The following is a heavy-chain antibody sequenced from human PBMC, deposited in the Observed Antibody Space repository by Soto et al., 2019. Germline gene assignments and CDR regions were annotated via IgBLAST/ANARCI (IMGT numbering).Heavy chain of an antibody. V-gene: IGHV3-23*01. CDR2: ISGSGGST. Sequence: PGGSLRLSCAASGFTFSSYAMSWVRQAPGKGLEWVSAISGSGGSTYYADSVKGRFTISRDNSKNTLYLQMNSLRAEDTAVYYCAKDNTVTTLAPTDYWGQGTLVTVSS. J-gene: IGHJ4*02. CDR1: GFTFSSYA. D-gene: IGHD4-17*01. CDR3: AKDNTVTTLAPTDY.